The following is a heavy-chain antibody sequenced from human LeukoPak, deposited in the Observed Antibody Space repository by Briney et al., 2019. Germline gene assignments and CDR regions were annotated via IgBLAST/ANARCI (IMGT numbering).Heavy chain of an antibody. CDR3: AKRMSGSHYPEY. V-gene: IGHV3-30*18. Sequence: PGRSLRLSCAASGFTFSSYGMHWVRQAPGKGLQWVAVISYDGSNKYYADSVKGRFTISRDNSENTLYLQMNSLTAEDTAVYYCAKRMSGSHYPEYWGQGTLVTVSS. CDR2: ISYDGSNK. J-gene: IGHJ4*02. D-gene: IGHD1-26*01. CDR1: GFTFSSYG.